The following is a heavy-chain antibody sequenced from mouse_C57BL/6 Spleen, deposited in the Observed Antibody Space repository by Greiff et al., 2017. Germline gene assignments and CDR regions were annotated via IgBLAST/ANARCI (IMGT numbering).Heavy chain of an antibody. J-gene: IGHJ2*01. D-gene: IGHD1-1*01. CDR3: ARGNYYGSS. V-gene: IGHV3-6*01. CDR2: ISYDGSN. CDR1: GYSITSGYY. Sequence: EVHLVESGPGLVKPSPSLSLTCSVTGYSITSGYYWNWIRQFPGNKLEWMGYISYDGSNNYNPSLKNRISITRDTSKNQFVLKLNSVTTEDTATYYCARGNYYGSSWGQGTTLTVSS.